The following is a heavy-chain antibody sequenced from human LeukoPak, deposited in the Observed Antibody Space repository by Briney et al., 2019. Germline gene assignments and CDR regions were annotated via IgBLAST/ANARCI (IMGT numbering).Heavy chain of an antibody. J-gene: IGHJ4*02. CDR2: IYYSGST. D-gene: IGHD5-24*01. CDR1: GGSISNNY. CDR3: ARDRMATMNY. V-gene: IGHV4-59*01. Sequence: SETLSLTCTVSGGSISNNYWSWIRQPPGKGLEWIGYIYYSGSTNYNPSLKSRVTISVDTSKNQFSLKLSSVTAADTAVYYCARDRMATMNYWGQGTLVTVSS.